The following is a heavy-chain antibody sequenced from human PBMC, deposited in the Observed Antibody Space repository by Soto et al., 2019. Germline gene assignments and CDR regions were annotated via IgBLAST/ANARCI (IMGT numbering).Heavy chain of an antibody. CDR3: ARDTAMAKTRYYYYYGMDV. J-gene: IGHJ6*02. V-gene: IGHV4-59*01. CDR2: IYYSGST. Sequence: SETLSLTCTVSGGSISSYYWSWIRQPPGKGLEWIGYIYYSGSTNYNPSLKSRVTISVDTSKNQFSLKLSSVTAADTAVYYCARDTAMAKTRYYYYYGMDVWGQGTTVTVSS. CDR1: GGSISSYY. D-gene: IGHD5-18*01.